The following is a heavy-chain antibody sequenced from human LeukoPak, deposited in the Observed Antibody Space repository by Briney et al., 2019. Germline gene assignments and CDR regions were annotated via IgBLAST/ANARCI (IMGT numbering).Heavy chain of an antibody. CDR2: IKGRSTIF. CDR1: RFTFHHYN. D-gene: IGHD2-2*02. V-gene: IGHV3-48*01. Sequence: GGSLRHSCASFRFTFHHYNMTWLPQAPGKGRVWVAYIKGRSTIFFYADCVKGRFTVSRDNAKTSLYLQMNSLSAGDAALFYCARDFLEDTRRGQGTPVTV. CDR3: ARDFLEDTR. J-gene: IGHJ4*02.